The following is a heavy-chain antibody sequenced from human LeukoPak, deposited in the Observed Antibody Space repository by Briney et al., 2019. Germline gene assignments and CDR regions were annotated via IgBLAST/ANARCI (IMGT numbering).Heavy chain of an antibody. CDR3: AKDDNSWSLDY. D-gene: IGHD6-13*01. V-gene: IGHV3-7*01. Sequence: GGSLRLSCAASGFTFSHYWMSWVRQAPGKGVERVASIKQDGSKKYYGDSVKGPFTISRDNAKNSLYLQMNSLRAEDTAFYYCAKDDNSWSLDYWGQGTLVTVSS. J-gene: IGHJ4*02. CDR2: IKQDGSKK. CDR1: GFTFSHYW.